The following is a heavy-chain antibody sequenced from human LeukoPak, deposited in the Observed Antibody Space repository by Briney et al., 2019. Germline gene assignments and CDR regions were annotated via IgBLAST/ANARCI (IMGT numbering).Heavy chain of an antibody. V-gene: IGHV1-46*01. CDR3: ARAPPYYYDSSGYDY. Sequence: ASVKVSCKASGGTFSSYAISWVRQAPGQGLEWMGIINPSGGSTSYAQKFQGRVTMARDTSTSTVYMELSSLRSEDTAVYYCARAPPYYYDSSGYDYWGQGTLVTVSS. D-gene: IGHD3-22*01. J-gene: IGHJ4*02. CDR1: GGTFSSYA. CDR2: INPSGGST.